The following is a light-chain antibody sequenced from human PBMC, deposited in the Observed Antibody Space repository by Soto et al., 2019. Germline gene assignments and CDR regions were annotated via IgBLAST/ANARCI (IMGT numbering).Light chain of an antibody. CDR3: QQYYKTPST. CDR2: WAS. Sequence: DIVMTQSPDSLAVSLGERATINCKSSQSVLYSSNNKNYLAWYQQKPGQPPKLLIYWASTRESGVPDRFSGSGSGTDFTLTISRLQAEDVAVYYCQQYYKTPSTVGRGTKVEIK. J-gene: IGKJ1*01. CDR1: QSVLYSSNNKNY. V-gene: IGKV4-1*01.